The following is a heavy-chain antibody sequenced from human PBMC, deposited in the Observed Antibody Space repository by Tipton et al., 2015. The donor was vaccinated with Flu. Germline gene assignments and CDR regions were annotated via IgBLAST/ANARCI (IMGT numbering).Heavy chain of an antibody. CDR3: AKDQWGLLRLNWFDP. CDR2: ISGSGDTT. D-gene: IGHD1-26*01. Sequence: SLRLSCAASGFTFSSYAMSWVRQTPEKRLEWVSVISGSGDTTYYADSVKGRFTISRDNSKNTLYLQMDSLRVDDTAIYYCAKDQWGLLRLNWFDPWGQGTLVSVSS. J-gene: IGHJ5*02. CDR1: GFTFSSYA. V-gene: IGHV3-23*01.